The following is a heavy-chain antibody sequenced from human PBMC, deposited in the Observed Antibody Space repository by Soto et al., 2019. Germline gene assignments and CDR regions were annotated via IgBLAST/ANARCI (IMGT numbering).Heavy chain of an antibody. V-gene: IGHV1-46*01. CDR2: INPSVGFT. Sequence: QVQLVQSGAEVKKPGASVKVSCKASGYSFTSYYLHWVRQAPGQGLEWMGIINPSVGFTNYAQKFQGRVTMTRDTSSSTVYMELSTLRSEDTAVYYCARSRPTSYYDSSAYYAFDYWGQGTLVTVSS. CDR1: GYSFTSYY. D-gene: IGHD3-22*01. CDR3: ARSRPTSYYDSSAYYAFDY. J-gene: IGHJ4*02.